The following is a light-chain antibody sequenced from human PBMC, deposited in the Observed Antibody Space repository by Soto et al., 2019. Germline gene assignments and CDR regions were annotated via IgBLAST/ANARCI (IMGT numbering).Light chain of an antibody. Sequence: DIQMTQSPSTLSASVGDRVTITCRASQSISSWLAWYQQKPGKAPKLLIYDASSLESGVPSRFSGSGSGTEFTLTISSLQPDDFATYYCQQYNSYSWKFGKGTKVDIK. CDR3: QQYNSYSWK. J-gene: IGKJ1*01. CDR2: DAS. CDR1: QSISSW. V-gene: IGKV1-5*01.